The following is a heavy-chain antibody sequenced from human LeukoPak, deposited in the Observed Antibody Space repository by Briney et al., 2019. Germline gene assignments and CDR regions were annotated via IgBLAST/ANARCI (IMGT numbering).Heavy chain of an antibody. J-gene: IGHJ4*02. D-gene: IGHD3-10*01. V-gene: IGHV3-33*01. CDR3: ARDMGSGSFPNSYYLDY. CDR2: IWFDGSNK. CDR1: GCTFNNYG. Sequence: GGSLRLSCAASGCTFNNYGMHWVRQAPGKGLEWVALIWFDGSNKYYADSMKGRFTVSRDNSKNTLYLQMNSLRAEDTAVYYCARDMGSGSFPNSYYLDYWGQGTLVTVSS.